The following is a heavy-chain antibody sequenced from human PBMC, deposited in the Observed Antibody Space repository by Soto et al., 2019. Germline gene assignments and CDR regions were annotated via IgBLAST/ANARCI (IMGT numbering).Heavy chain of an antibody. CDR3: ATDDEYSGNGMDV. V-gene: IGHV3-33*01. CDR1: GFTFSNYG. Sequence: QVQLVESGGGVVQPGRSLRLSCAASGFTFSNYGMHWVRQAPGKGLEWVAVILNDGSNRYHEDSVKDRFTISRDNSKNTLYLQMNSLRAEDTAVYYCATDDEYSGNGMDVWGQGTTVTVS. D-gene: IGHD3-10*01. CDR2: ILNDGSNR. J-gene: IGHJ6*02.